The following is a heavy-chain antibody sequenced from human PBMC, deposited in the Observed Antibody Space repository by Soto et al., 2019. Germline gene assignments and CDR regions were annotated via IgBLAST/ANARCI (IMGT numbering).Heavy chain of an antibody. J-gene: IGHJ4*02. CDR3: ARGPLLWLGESDY. Sequence: GRSLRLSCAASGFTFSSYGMHWVRQAPGKGLEWVAVIWYDGSNKYYADSVKGRFTISGDNSKNTLYLQMNSLRAEDTAVYYCARGPLLWLGESDYLGQGTLVTGSS. CDR2: IWYDGSNK. CDR1: GFTFSSYG. V-gene: IGHV3-33*01. D-gene: IGHD3-10*01.